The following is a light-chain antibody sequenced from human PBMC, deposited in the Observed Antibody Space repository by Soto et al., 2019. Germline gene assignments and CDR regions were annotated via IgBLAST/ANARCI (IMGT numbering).Light chain of an antibody. CDR2: DVS. J-gene: IGKJ5*01. Sequence: EIIMTQSPGTLSVSPGERATLSCRAAQGVTTNFAWYQQKSSQSPRLLIYDVSNRATGVPARFSGSGSETDFTLTISGLRSEDSAVYFCQQYNNWPFSFGQGTRLENK. CDR3: QQYNNWPFS. CDR1: QGVTTN. V-gene: IGKV3-15*01.